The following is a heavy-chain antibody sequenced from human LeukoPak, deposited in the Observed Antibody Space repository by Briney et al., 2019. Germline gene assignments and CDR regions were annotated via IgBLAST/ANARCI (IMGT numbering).Heavy chain of an antibody. Sequence: PSQTLSLTCTVSGGSISSGGYYWSWIREHPGKGLDWIGYIYYSGSAYYNPSLKSRVTISVDTSKNQFSRTLSSVTAADTAVYYCARGEFDDYGGKPADYWGQGTLVTVSS. CDR1: GGSISSGGYY. CDR2: IYYSGSA. CDR3: ARGEFDDYGGKPADY. V-gene: IGHV4-31*03. J-gene: IGHJ4*02. D-gene: IGHD4-23*01.